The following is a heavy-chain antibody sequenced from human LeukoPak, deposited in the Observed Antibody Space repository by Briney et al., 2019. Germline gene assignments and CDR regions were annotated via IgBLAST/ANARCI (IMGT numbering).Heavy chain of an antibody. Sequence: SETLSLTCTVSGGSVSSGSYYWNWIRQPPGKVLEWIGYIYYSGSTNYNPSLKSRVTISVDTSKNQFSLKLSSVTAADTAVYYCARVPDWLATNPAQLFDYWGQGTLVTVSS. J-gene: IGHJ4*02. D-gene: IGHD5-24*01. V-gene: IGHV4-61*01. CDR2: IYYSGST. CDR1: GGSVSSGSYY. CDR3: ARVPDWLATNPAQLFDY.